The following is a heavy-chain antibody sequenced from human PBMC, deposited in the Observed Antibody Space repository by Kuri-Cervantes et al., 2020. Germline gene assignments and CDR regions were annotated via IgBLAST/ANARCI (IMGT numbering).Heavy chain of an antibody. CDR3: ARGAYDSSGYDFIEYFQH. D-gene: IGHD3-22*01. J-gene: IGHJ1*01. Sequence: SETLSLTCTVSGGSISSGGYYWSWIRQHPGKGLEWVGYIFHSGSTKYNPSPNSRVTISLDRPKNQFSLKLSSVTAADTAVYYCARGAYDSSGYDFIEYFQHWGQGTLVTVSS. CDR2: IFHSGST. V-gene: IGHV4-30-2*01. CDR1: GGSISSGGYY.